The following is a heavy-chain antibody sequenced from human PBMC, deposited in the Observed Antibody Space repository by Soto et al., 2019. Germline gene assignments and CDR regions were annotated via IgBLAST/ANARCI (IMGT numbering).Heavy chain of an antibody. CDR2: IYYSGST. CDR3: ARERLSITGTTGSV. J-gene: IGHJ4*02. D-gene: IGHD1-7*01. V-gene: IGHV4-30-4*01. Sequence: SETLSLTCTVSGGSISSGGYYWSWIRQPPGKGLEWIGYIYYSGSTYYNPSLKSRVTISVDTSKNQFSLKLSSVTAADTAVYYCARERLSITGTTGSVWGQGTLVTVSS. CDR1: GGSISSGGYY.